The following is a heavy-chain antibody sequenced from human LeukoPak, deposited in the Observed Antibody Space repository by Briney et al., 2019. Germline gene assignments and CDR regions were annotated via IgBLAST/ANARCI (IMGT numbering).Heavy chain of an antibody. J-gene: IGHJ4*02. CDR1: GGPISTSGYY. V-gene: IGHV4-39*01. CDR2: IYYSGNT. Sequence: SETLSLTCTVSGGPISTSGYYWGWTRQPPGKGLQWIGSIYYSGNTYYNPSLKSRVTISVDTSKNQFSLKVNTVTAAETAVYYCGSSPIVVIPAAIPTEDVVRPDYFDYWGQGTLVTVSS. D-gene: IGHD2-2*02. CDR3: GSSPIVVIPAAIPTEDVVRPDYFDY.